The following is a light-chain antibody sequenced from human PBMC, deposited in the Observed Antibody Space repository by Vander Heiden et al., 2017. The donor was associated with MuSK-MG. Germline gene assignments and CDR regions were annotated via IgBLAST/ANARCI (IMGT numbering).Light chain of an antibody. CDR3: QQRRNWPRT. V-gene: IGKV3-11*01. CDR1: QSVSNY. CDR2: DTS. Sequence: EIVFTQSPATLSLSPGERATLSCRASQSVSNYLAWYQQKPGQTPRLLIYDTSNRANGIPARFSGSGSGTDFTLTMSGLEPEDFAVYYCQQRRNWPRTFGQGTKVEIK. J-gene: IGKJ1*01.